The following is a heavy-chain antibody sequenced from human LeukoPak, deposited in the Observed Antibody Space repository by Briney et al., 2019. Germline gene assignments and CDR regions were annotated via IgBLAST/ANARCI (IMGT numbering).Heavy chain of an antibody. CDR2: MHTNGNA. J-gene: IGHJ4*02. CDR1: GGSITNTY. D-gene: IGHD3-3*02. V-gene: IGHV4-4*09. CDR3: ARHLSVGLEY. Sequence: SSETLSLTCTVSGGSITNTYWSWMLQPRGKGVEWIAYMHTNGNANQNPSLKSRVTTSLDASKNQLSLKLTSVTAADTAIYYCARHLSVGLEYWGPGILVTVSS.